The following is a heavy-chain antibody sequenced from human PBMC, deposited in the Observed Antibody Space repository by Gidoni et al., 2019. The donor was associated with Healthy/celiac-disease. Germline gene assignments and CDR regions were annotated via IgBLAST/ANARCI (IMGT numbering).Heavy chain of an antibody. V-gene: IGHV3-66*01. J-gene: IGHJ4*02. CDR1: GFTVSSNY. D-gene: IGHD3-16*01. Sequence: EVQLVESGGGLVQPGGSLRLSCAAAGFTVSSNYMRWVRQAPGKGLEWVSGIYSGGSTYYADSVKGRFTISRDNSKNTLYLQMNSLRAEDTAVYYCARESLQGGGFDYWGQGTLVTVSS. CDR2: IYSGGST. CDR3: ARESLQGGGFDY.